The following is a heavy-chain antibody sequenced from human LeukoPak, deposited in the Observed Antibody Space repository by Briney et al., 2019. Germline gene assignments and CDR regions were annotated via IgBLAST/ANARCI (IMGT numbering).Heavy chain of an antibody. CDR3: ARGIVGATYFDY. Sequence: KPSETLSLTCAVYGGSFSGYYWSWIRQPPVKGLEWIGEINHSGSTNYNPSLKSRVTISVDTSKNQFSLKLRSVTAADTAVYYCARGIVGATYFDYWGQGTLVTASS. J-gene: IGHJ4*02. CDR2: INHSGST. V-gene: IGHV4-34*01. CDR1: GGSFSGYY. D-gene: IGHD1-26*01.